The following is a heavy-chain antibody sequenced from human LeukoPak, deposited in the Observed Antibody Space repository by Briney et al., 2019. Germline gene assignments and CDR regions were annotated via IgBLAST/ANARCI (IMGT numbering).Heavy chain of an antibody. D-gene: IGHD2-2*01. CDR1: GFTFSSYS. CDR3: ARDLQDIVVVPAAT. CDR2: ISSSSSTI. V-gene: IGHV3-48*04. Sequence: GGSLRLSCAASGFTFSSYSMNWVRQAPGKGLEWVSYISSSSSTIYYADSVKGRFTISRDNAKNSLYLQMNSLRAEDTAVYYCARDLQDIVVVPAATWGQGTLVTVSS. J-gene: IGHJ5*02.